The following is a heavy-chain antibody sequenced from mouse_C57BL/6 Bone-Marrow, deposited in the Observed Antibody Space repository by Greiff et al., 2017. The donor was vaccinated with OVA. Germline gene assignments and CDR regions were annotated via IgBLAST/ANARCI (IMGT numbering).Heavy chain of an antibody. J-gene: IGHJ3*01. CDR3: AREYYGSRPWFAY. CDR2: ISYDGSN. CDR1: GYSITSGYY. D-gene: IGHD1-1*01. V-gene: IGHV3-6*01. Sequence: EVKLMESGPGLVKPSQSLSLTCSVTGYSITSGYYWNWIRQFPGNKLEWMGYISYDGSNNYNPSLKNRISITRDTSKNQFCLKLNSVTTEDTATYYCAREYYGSRPWFAYWGQGTLVTVSA.